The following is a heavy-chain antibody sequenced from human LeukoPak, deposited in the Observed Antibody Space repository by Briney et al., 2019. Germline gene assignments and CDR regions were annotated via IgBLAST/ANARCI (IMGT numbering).Heavy chain of an antibody. Sequence: PSETLSLTCAVYGGSFSGYYWGWIRQPPGKGLEWIGEINHSGSTNYNPSLKSRFTISVDTSKNQFSLKLSSVTAADTAVYYCARGQAGRYDILTGYYLIDYWGQGTLVTVSS. CDR3: ARGQAGRYDILTGYYLIDY. CDR2: INHSGST. J-gene: IGHJ4*02. D-gene: IGHD3-9*01. V-gene: IGHV4-34*01. CDR1: GGSFSGYY.